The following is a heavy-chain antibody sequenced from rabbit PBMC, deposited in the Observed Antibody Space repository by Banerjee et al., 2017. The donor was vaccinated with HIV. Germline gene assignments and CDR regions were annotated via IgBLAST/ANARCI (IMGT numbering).Heavy chain of an antibody. J-gene: IGHJ4*01. Sequence: QSLEESGGGLVQPGGSLTLSCKASGFDFSSYYMSWVRQAPGKGLEWIGYIDPVFGSTYYASWVNGRFTISSHNAQNTLYLQLNSLTAADTATYFCARDLTGVIGWNFNLWGPGTLVTVS. V-gene: IGHV1S7*01. CDR3: ARDLTGVIGWNFNL. D-gene: IGHD1-1*01. CDR2: IDPVFGST. CDR1: GFDFSSYY.